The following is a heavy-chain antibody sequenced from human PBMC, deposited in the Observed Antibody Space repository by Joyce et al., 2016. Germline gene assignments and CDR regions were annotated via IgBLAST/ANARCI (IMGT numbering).Heavy chain of an antibody. CDR3: ARGTDYVWVSP. D-gene: IGHD3-16*01. CDR2: IHYTGAT. CDR1: GASFTLYPYW. Sequence: QVQLQQWGAGLLKPSETLSLTCGLYGASFTLYPYWFSWIRQSPEKGLEWIGEIHYTGATNYNPSFKSRVTMSVDTSKSQFFLKLTSMTAADTAVYYCARGTDYVWVSPWGQGTLVTVSS. V-gene: IGHV4-34*02. J-gene: IGHJ4*02.